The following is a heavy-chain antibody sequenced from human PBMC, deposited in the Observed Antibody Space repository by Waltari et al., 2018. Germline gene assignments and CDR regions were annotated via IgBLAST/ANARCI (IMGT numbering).Heavy chain of an antibody. Sequence: QVQLQESGPGLLKPLQTLSLTCTVSGGSISGGAYSWSWIRQPPGKGLEWIGYIYYSGSTYNNPSLKGRVLISVDTSKNQFSLKLSSVTDADTAVYFCARAAPLGYSYGTLDYWGQGALVTVSS. CDR3: ARAAPLGYSYGTLDY. V-gene: IGHV4-30-4*01. D-gene: IGHD5-12*01. CDR2: IYYSGST. CDR1: GGSISGGAYS. J-gene: IGHJ4*02.